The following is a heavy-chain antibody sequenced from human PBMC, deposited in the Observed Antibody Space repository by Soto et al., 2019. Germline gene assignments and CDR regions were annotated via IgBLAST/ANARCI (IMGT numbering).Heavy chain of an antibody. V-gene: IGHV5-51*01. D-gene: IGHD6-19*01. J-gene: IGHJ4*01. CDR2: IYPHDSDM. CDR1: GYSFTNYW. Sequence: PGASLKISCKGSGYSFTNYWIVLVRHMPGKGLELMGIIYPHDSDMRYSPSFQGQVTISADKSVSTAYLLWSSLKASDTAMYYCARYSSGSPSLDYWGQGTLVTVSS. CDR3: ARYSSGSPSLDY.